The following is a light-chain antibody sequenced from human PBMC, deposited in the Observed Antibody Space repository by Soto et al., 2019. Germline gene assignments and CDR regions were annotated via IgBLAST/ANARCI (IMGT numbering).Light chain of an antibody. V-gene: IGKV3-15*01. Sequence: ETTLTQSPATLSVSPGGRATLSCRASQSISDTLAWYHQKPGQSPRLLIYGASTRATGIPARFSGSGSGTEFTLTISSLQSEDFGLYYCHQYNNFWTFGQGTKVDIK. J-gene: IGKJ1*01. CDR3: HQYNNFWT. CDR1: QSISDT. CDR2: GAS.